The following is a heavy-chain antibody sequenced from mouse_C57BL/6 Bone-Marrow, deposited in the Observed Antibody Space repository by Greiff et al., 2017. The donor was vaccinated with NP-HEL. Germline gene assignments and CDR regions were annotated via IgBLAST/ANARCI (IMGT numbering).Heavy chain of an antibody. V-gene: IGHV1-54*01. CDR3: AREGDQAGDY. J-gene: IGHJ2*01. D-gene: IGHD2-13*01. CDR1: GYAFTNYL. CDR2: INPGSGGT. Sequence: VKLQESGAELVRPGTSVKVSCKASGYAFTNYLIEWVTQRPGQGLEWIGVINPGSGGTNYNEKFKGKATLTADKSSSTAYMQHSSLTSEDSAVYFCAREGDQAGDYWGQGTTLTVSS.